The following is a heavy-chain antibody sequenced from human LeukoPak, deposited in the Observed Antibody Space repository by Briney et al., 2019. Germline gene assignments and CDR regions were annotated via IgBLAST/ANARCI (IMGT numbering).Heavy chain of an antibody. CDR2: IKQDGSEI. CDR3: ARGKGLHTFDY. V-gene: IGHV3-7*02. CDR1: GFTFSSYW. Sequence: GGSLRLSCAASGFTFSSYWMSWVRQAPGRGLQWVASIKQDGSEIYYVDSVKGRFSISRDNDKNSLSLQMNSLRAEDTAVYYCARGKGLHTFDYWGQGTLVTVSS. J-gene: IGHJ4*02. D-gene: IGHD5-24*01.